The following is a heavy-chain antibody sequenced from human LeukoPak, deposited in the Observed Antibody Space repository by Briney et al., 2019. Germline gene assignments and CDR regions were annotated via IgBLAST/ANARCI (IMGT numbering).Heavy chain of an antibody. Sequence: ASVKVSCKASGYSFTGYYMHWVRQAPGQGLEWMGWINPYSGDTNFAQKFQGRVTVTRDTSISTAYMELSRLKSDDTAVYYCAREGGYGDFRVHYYYYYMDVWGQGTTVTISS. J-gene: IGHJ6*03. CDR2: INPYSGDT. CDR1: GYSFTGYY. D-gene: IGHD4-17*01. V-gene: IGHV1-2*02. CDR3: AREGGYGDFRVHYYYYYMDV.